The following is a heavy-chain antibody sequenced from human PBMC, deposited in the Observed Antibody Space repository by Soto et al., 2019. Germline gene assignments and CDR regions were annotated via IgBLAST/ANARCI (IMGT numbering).Heavy chain of an antibody. CDR1: GFTFSSYA. CDR2: ISGSGGST. D-gene: IGHD2-15*01. J-gene: IGHJ4*02. V-gene: IGHV3-23*01. Sequence: PGGSLRLSCAASGFTFSSYAMSWVRQAPGKGLEWVSAISGSGGSTYYADSVKGRFTISRDNSKNTLYLQMNSLRAEDTAVYYCANLRTIVVVAAIAYGVDYWGQGTLVTVSS. CDR3: ANLRTIVVVAAIAYGVDY.